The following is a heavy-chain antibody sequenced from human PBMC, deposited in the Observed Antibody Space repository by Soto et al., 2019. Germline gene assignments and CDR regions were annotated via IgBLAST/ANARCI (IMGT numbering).Heavy chain of an antibody. V-gene: IGHV3-21*01. CDR3: AGVSPITDYGDYNYYYYYMDV. D-gene: IGHD4-17*01. CDR2: ISSSSSYI. J-gene: IGHJ6*03. Sequence: PGGSLRLSCAASGFTFSSYSMNWVRQAPGKGLEWVSSISSSSSYIYYADSVKGRFTISRDNAKNSLYLQMNSLRAEDTAVYYCAGVSPITDYGDYNYYYYYMDVWGKGTTVTVSS. CDR1: GFTFSSYS.